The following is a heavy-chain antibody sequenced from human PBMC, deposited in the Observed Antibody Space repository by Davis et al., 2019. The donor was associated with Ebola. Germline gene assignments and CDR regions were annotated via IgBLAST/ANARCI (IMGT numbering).Heavy chain of an antibody. CDR2: ISSSSSYI. CDR1: GFTFSSYS. D-gene: IGHD6-13*01. CDR3: TKDRQQQLTLDLYYYYYGMDV. J-gene: IGHJ6*04. Sequence: GGSLRLSCAASGFTFSSYSMNWVRQAPGKGLEWVSSISSSSSYIYYADSVKGRFTISRDNSKNTLSLQMNSLRAEDTAVYYCTKDRQQQLTLDLYYYYYGMDVWGKGTTVTVSS. V-gene: IGHV3-21*01.